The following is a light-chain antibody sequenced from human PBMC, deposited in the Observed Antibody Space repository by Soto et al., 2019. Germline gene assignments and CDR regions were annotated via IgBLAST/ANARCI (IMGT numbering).Light chain of an antibody. J-gene: IGKJ1*01. CDR3: QQYGSSGT. CDR1: QSVSSSY. CDR2: GAS. Sequence: EIVLTQSPGTLSLSPGERATLSCRASQSVSSSYLAWYQQKAGQAPRLLIYGASSRATGIPDRFSGSGSGTDFNLTISRLEPEDFAVYYCQQYGSSGTFGQGTKVDIQ. V-gene: IGKV3-20*01.